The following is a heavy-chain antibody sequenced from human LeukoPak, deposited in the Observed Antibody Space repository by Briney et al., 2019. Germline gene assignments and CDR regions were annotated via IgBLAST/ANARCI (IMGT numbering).Heavy chain of an antibody. CDR1: GGTFISYA. V-gene: IGHV1-69*01. CDR3: ARGKGFGVYYYGMDV. CDR2: IIPIFGTA. Sequence: SVKVSCKASGGTFISYAISWVRQATGQGLEWMGGIIPIFGTANYAQKFQGRVTITADESTSTAYMELSSLRSEDTAVYYCARGKGFGVYYYGMDVWGQGTTVTVSS. D-gene: IGHD3-10*01. J-gene: IGHJ6*02.